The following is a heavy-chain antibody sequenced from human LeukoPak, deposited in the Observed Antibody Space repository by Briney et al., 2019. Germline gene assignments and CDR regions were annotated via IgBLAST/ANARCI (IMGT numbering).Heavy chain of an antibody. CDR2: IYHSGST. CDR3: ARQGLYDSSGYRYYYYMDV. D-gene: IGHD3-22*01. V-gene: IGHV4-38-2*02. J-gene: IGHJ6*03. Sequence: PSETLSLTCTVSGYSISSGYYWGWIRQPPGKGLGWIGSIYHSGSTYYNPSLKSRVTISVDTSKNQFSLKLSSVTAADTAVYYCARQGLYDSSGYRYYYYMDVWGKGTTVTISS. CDR1: GYSISSGYY.